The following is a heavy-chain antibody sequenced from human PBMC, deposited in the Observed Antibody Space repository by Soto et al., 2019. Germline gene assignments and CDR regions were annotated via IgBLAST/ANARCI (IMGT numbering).Heavy chain of an antibody. D-gene: IGHD2-21*02. CDR1: GFTFSSYA. CDR3: AKDLRKGAHTVAAILDY. CDR2: ISGSGTST. J-gene: IGHJ4*02. V-gene: IGHV3-23*01. Sequence: EVQLLESGGGLVQPGGSLRLSCGASGFTFSSYAMSWVRQAPGKGLEWVSAISGSGTSTYYADYVKGRFTISRDNSKSTLYLQMNSLRAEDTDIYHCAKDLRKGAHTVAAILDYWGQGTLVTVSS.